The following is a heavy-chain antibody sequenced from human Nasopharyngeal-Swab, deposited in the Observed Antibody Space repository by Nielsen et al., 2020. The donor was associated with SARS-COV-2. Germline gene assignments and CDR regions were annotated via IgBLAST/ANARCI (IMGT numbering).Heavy chain of an antibody. CDR3: ARAISAADFDY. Sequence: GGSLRLSCAASGFTFSSYSMNWVRQAPGKGLEWVSYISSSSSTIYYADSVKGRFTISRDNAKNSLYLQMNSLRAEDTAVYYCARAISAADFDYWGQGTLVTVSS. CDR1: GFTFSSYS. CDR2: ISSSSSTI. V-gene: IGHV3-48*04. D-gene: IGHD6-13*01. J-gene: IGHJ4*02.